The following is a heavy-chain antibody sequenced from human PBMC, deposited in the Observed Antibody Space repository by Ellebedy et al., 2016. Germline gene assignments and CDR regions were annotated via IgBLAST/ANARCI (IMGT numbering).Heavy chain of an antibody. J-gene: IGHJ4*02. V-gene: IGHV4-4*02. CDR1: GASMRGYW. CDR2: IYPGGST. CDR3: ARGQSDYDWVLYFDH. D-gene: IGHD5-12*01. Sequence: SETLSLXXDVSGASMRGYWWNWVRQIPGKGLEWIGEIYPGGSTNYNPSLRSRVTISVDRSKNQFSLKLNSVTVADSAVYYCARGQSDYDWVLYFDHWGRGALVTVSS.